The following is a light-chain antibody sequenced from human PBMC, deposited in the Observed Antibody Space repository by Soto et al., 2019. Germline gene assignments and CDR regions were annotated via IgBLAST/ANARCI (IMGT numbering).Light chain of an antibody. CDR2: GAS. V-gene: IGKV3-20*01. CDR1: QSVTNSF. Sequence: EIVLAQSPGTLSLSPGEKATLSCRASQSVTNSFLAWYQQKPGQAPRLLIYGASRRATGIPDRFTGSGYGTDFTLTISRLEPEDFAVYYCQQYVSSPWAFGQGTKVDIK. J-gene: IGKJ1*01. CDR3: QQYVSSPWA.